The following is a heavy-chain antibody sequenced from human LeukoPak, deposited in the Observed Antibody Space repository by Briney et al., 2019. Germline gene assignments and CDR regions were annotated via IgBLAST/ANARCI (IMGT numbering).Heavy chain of an antibody. Sequence: GGSLRLSCAASGFTFSSYEMHWVRQAPGKGLEWVSYIRSSGSNIYYADSVKGRFTISRDNAKNSLYLQMNSLRAEDTALYYCAIDKCSGVIKCSWFDPWGEGALVTVSS. D-gene: IGHD3-10*02. CDR2: IRSSGSNI. CDR1: GFTFSSYE. V-gene: IGHV3-48*03. J-gene: IGHJ5*02. CDR3: AIDKCSGVIKCSWFDP.